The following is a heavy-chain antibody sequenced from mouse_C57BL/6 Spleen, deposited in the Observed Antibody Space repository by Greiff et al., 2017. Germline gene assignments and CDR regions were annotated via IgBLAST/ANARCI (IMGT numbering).Heavy chain of an antibody. CDR1: GYAFSSSW. J-gene: IGHJ3*01. CDR3: ARSYDGYYGGFAY. V-gene: IGHV1-82*01. D-gene: IGHD2-3*01. Sequence: VKLMESGPELVKPGASVKISCKASGYAFSSSWMNWVKQRPGKGLEWIGRIYPGDGDTNYNGKFKGKATLTADKSSSTAYMQLSSLTSEDSAVYFCARSYDGYYGGFAYWGQGTLVTVSA. CDR2: IYPGDGDT.